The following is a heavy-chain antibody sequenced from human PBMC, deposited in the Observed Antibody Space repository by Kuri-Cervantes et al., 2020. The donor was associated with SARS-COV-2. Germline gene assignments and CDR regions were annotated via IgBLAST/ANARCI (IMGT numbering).Heavy chain of an antibody. Sequence: GGSLRLSCTASGFIFSDYYMTWIRQAPGKGLEWVSNIGPSGTTKYYADSVKGRFTISRDNAKNSLYLQMSSLRAEDTAVYYCANGLLLNFDYWGQGTLVTVSS. CDR3: ANGLLLNFDY. CDR2: IGPSGTTK. V-gene: IGHV3-11*04. J-gene: IGHJ4*02. CDR1: GFIFSDYY. D-gene: IGHD2/OR15-2a*01.